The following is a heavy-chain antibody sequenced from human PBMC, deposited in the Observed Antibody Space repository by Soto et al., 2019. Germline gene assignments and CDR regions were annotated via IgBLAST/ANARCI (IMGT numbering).Heavy chain of an antibody. J-gene: IGHJ6*03. CDR3: ARDLTGYSYGAATTRFYYYMDV. V-gene: IGHV4-59*01. CDR2: IHNSGNT. Sequence: PSETLSLTCTVSDVSISNYYWNWIRQPPGKGLEWIGYIHNSGNTNYNPSLKRRVTISVDTSKNQFSLILSSVTAADTAVYYCARDLTGYSYGAATTRFYYYMDVWGKGTTVTVSS. D-gene: IGHD5-18*01. CDR1: DVSISNYY.